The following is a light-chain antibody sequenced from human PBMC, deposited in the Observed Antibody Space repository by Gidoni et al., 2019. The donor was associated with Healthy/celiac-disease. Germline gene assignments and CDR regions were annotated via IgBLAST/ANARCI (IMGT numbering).Light chain of an antibody. Sequence: QSVLTTPPSVSGAPGQRGTISGTGSSPNIGAGYDVHWYRQLPGTSPELLIYGNSTRPSVVPDRFPGSKSGSSASLALTGLQAEDEADYYCQSYDSSLSGSRVFGGGTQLTVL. CDR1: SPNIGAGYD. CDR3: QSYDSSLSGSRV. CDR2: GNS. J-gene: IGLJ3*02. V-gene: IGLV1-40*01.